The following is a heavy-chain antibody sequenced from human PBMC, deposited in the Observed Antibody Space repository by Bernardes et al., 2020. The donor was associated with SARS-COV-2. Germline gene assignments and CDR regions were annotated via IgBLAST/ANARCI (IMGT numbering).Heavy chain of an antibody. CDR3: ARDLGVANY. CDR2: INGDGSST. D-gene: IGHD3-16*01. CDR1: GFTFSNYW. V-gene: IGHV3-74*01. Sequence: GGSLRLSCAASGFTFSNYWMHWVRQTPGKGLVWVSRINGDGSSTNYADSVKGRFTISRDNAKNTLYLHINSPRAEDTAVYYCARDLGVANYWGQGILVTVSS. J-gene: IGHJ4*02.